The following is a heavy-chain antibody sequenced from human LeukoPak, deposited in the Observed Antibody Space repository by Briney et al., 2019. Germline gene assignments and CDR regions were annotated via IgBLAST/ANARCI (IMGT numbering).Heavy chain of an antibody. V-gene: IGHV4-31*03. CDR3: GRVGSNGYYLHHAFDI. CDR2: IYYSGST. J-gene: IGHJ3*02. D-gene: IGHD3-22*01. Sequence: SETLSLTCTVSGGSISSGGYYWSWIRQHPGKGLEWIGYIYYSGSTYYNPSLKSRVTISVDTSKNQFSLKLSSVTAADTAGYYCGRVGSNGYYLHHAFDIWGQGTMVTVSS. CDR1: GGSISSGGYY.